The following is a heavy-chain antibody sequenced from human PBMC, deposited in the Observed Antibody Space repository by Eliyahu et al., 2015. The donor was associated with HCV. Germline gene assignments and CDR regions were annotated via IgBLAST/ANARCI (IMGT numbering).Heavy chain of an antibody. CDR2: IWYDGSKK. CDR3: ARRYDGGNPFDY. Sequence: QVQLVESGGGVVQPETSLRLSCAASXFTFSSFGMHWVRQAPGKGLEWVALIWYDGSKKYYADSVKGRFTISRDNSKNTLYLQMNSLRAEDTAVYYCARRYDGGNPFDYWGQGTLVTVSS. V-gene: IGHV3-33*01. J-gene: IGHJ4*02. D-gene: IGHD4-23*01. CDR1: XFTFSSFG.